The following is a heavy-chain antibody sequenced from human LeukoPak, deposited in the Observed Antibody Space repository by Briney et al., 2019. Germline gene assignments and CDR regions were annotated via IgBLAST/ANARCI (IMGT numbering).Heavy chain of an antibody. CDR2: INPKTGAT. CDR1: GYIFTGFY. J-gene: IGHJ5*02. D-gene: IGHD2-15*01. CDR3: ARDDKLGYCSGDSCVWFDP. V-gene: IGHV1-2*02. Sequence: ASVKVSCKASGYIFTGFYIHWVRQAPGQGPGWMGWINPKTGATKYAQKFQGRVTMTRDTSINTAYMELSSLRSDDTAVYYCARDDKLGYCSGDSCVWFDPWGQGTLVTVSS.